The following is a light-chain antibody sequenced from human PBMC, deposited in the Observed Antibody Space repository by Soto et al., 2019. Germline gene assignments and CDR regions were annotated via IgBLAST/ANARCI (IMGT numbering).Light chain of an antibody. CDR2: AVS. J-gene: IGLJ2*01. Sequence: QSVLTQPASVSGSPGQSITISCTGTSSDVGGYNHVSWYQHSPGKAPKLILFAVSDRPSGVSHRFSGSKSGNTASLTISGLQAEDAADYYCCSYTSLSTVVFGGGTKLTVL. CDR3: CSYTSLSTVV. CDR1: SSDVGGYNH. V-gene: IGLV2-14*01.